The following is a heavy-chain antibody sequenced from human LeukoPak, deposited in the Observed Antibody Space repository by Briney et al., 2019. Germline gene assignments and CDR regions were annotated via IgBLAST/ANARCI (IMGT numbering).Heavy chain of an antibody. V-gene: IGHV3-30*04. D-gene: IGHD3-9*01. CDR2: ISYDGSNK. CDR3: ARDSLLTPLYYFDY. CDR1: GCTFSSYA. Sequence: GGSLRLTCAASGCTFSSYAMHWVRQAPGKGLEWVAVISYDGSNKYYADSVKGRFTISRDNSKNTLYLQMNSLRAEDTAVYYCARDSLLTPLYYFDYWGQGTLVTVSS. J-gene: IGHJ4*02.